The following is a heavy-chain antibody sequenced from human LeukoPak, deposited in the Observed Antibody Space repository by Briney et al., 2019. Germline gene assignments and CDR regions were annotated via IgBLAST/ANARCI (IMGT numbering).Heavy chain of an antibody. Sequence: PSETLSLTCTVSGGSISSYYWSWIRQPPGKGLEWIGYIYYSGSTNYNPSLKSRVTISVDTSKNQFSLKLSSVTAADTAVYYCAKDMGDYGGPLDYWGQGTLVTVSS. CDR3: AKDMGDYGGPLDY. V-gene: IGHV4-59*01. D-gene: IGHD4-23*01. CDR1: GGSISSYY. CDR2: IYYSGST. J-gene: IGHJ4*02.